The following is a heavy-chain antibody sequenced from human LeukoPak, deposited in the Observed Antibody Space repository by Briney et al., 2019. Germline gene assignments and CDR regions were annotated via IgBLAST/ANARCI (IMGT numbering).Heavy chain of an antibody. CDR1: GFTFSSYA. V-gene: IGHV3-30*04. J-gene: IGHJ4*02. D-gene: IGHD4-17*01. CDR2: ISYDGSNK. CDR3: ASNSGYGEEYYFDY. Sequence: GRSLRLSCAASGFTFSSYAMHWVLQAPGKGLEWVAVISYDGSNKYYADSVKGRFTISRDNSKNTLYLQMNSLRAEDTAVYYCASNSGYGEEYYFDYWGQGTLVTVSS.